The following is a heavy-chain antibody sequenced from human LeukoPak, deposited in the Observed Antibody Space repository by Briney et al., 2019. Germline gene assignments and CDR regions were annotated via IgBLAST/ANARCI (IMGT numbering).Heavy chain of an antibody. CDR2: ISGSGGST. CDR3: AELGITMIGGV. J-gene: IGHJ6*04. V-gene: IGHV3-23*01. Sequence: GGSLRLSCAASGFTFSSYAMTRVRQAPGKGLEWVSIISGSGGSTYYADSVKGRFSISRDNSKNTLYLQMNSLRAEDTAVYYCAELGITMIGGVWGKGTTVTISS. CDR1: GFTFSSYA. D-gene: IGHD3-10*02.